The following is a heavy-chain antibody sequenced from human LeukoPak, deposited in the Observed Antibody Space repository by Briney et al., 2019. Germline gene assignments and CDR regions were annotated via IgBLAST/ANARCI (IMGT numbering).Heavy chain of an antibody. Sequence: GGSLRLSCAASGFSVSNNYMSWVRQAPGKGLEWVSVIFISGSTGYADSVKGRFTISRDNSKNIVYLQMNSLRAEDTAVYYCARGETSSYDYWGQGTLVTVSS. V-gene: IGHV3-53*01. J-gene: IGHJ4*02. CDR3: ARGETSSYDY. CDR1: GFSVSNNY. D-gene: IGHD2-2*01. CDR2: IFISGST.